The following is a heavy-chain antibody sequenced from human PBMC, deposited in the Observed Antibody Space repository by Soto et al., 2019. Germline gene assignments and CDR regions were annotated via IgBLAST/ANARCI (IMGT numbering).Heavy chain of an antibody. V-gene: IGHV4-59*08. Sequence: SETLSLTCTVSGGSISSYYWSWIRQPPGKGLEWIGYIYYSGSTNYNPSLKSRVTISVDTSKNQFSLKLSSVTAADTAVYYCARQDFSGDYGYNNWFDPWGQGTLVTVSS. CDR3: ARQDFSGDYGYNNWFDP. CDR2: IYYSGST. D-gene: IGHD4-17*01. J-gene: IGHJ5*02. CDR1: GGSISSYY.